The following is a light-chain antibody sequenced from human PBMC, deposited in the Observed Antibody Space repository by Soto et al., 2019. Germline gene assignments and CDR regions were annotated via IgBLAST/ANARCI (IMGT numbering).Light chain of an antibody. CDR2: ITS. V-gene: IGKV1-9*01. Sequence: DIQLTQSPSFLSASVGDRVTITCRASQGISDYLAWYQQEPGKAPKVLIYITSTLQSGVPSRFSGSGSGTEFTLPSSSLQPEDSATYYCRQLRSYPLSFGGGTKVEI. J-gene: IGKJ4*01. CDR3: RQLRSYPLS. CDR1: QGISDY.